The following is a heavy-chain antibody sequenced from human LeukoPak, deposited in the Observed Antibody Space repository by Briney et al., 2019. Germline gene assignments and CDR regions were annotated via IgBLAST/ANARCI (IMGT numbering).Heavy chain of an antibody. Sequence: PGGSLRLSCAASGFTFSSYAMSWVRQAPGKGLEWVSAISGSGGSTYYADSVKGRFTISRDNSKNTLYLQMNSLRAEDTAVYYCAKGGVNYGSGSYYNYDYYYGMDVWGQGTTVTVSS. CDR3: AKGGVNYGSGSYYNYDYYYGMDV. CDR2: ISGSGGST. V-gene: IGHV3-23*01. D-gene: IGHD3-10*01. J-gene: IGHJ6*02. CDR1: GFTFSSYA.